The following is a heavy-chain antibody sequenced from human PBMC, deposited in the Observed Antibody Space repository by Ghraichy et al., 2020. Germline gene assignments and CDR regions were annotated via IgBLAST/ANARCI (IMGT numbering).Heavy chain of an antibody. CDR1: GDSMSSSY. V-gene: IGHV4-59*01. Sequence: GSLRLSCSVSGDSMSSSYWSWTRQPPGKGLEWIGYIDDRGSASYNPSLQSRVTMSVDTSKNQFSLKLSSVTAADTAVYYCTKGSGWYLYWGQGPLVTVSS. CDR3: TKGSGWYLY. CDR2: IDDRGSA. D-gene: IGHD6-19*01. J-gene: IGHJ4*02.